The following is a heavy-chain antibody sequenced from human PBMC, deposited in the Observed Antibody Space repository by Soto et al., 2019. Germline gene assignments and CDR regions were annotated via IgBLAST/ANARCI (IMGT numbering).Heavy chain of an antibody. V-gene: IGHV1-69*01. J-gene: IGHJ4*02. CDR3: ARVHAPSGYDFWSGYYGSYFDY. Sequence: QGQLVQSGAEVKKPGSSVKVSCKASGGTFSSYAISWVRQAPGQGLEWMGGIIPIFGTANYAQKFQGRVTITADESTSTAYMELSSLRSEDTAVYYCARVHAPSGYDFWSGYYGSYFDYWGQGTLVTVSS. D-gene: IGHD3-3*01. CDR2: IIPIFGTA. CDR1: GGTFSSYA.